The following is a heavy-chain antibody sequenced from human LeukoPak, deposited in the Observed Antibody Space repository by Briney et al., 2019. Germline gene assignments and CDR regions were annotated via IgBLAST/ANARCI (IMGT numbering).Heavy chain of an antibody. CDR1: GGSFSGYY. V-gene: IGHV4-59*10. J-gene: IGHJ4*02. CDR3: ARGLWYYDSSNYFDY. Sequence: SETLSLTCAVYGGSFSGYYWSWIRQPAGKGLEWIGRIYTSGSTNYNPSLKSRVTISVDTSKNQFSLKLSSVTAADTAVYYCARGLWYYDSSNYFDYWGQGTLVTVSS. CDR2: IYTSGST. D-gene: IGHD3-22*01.